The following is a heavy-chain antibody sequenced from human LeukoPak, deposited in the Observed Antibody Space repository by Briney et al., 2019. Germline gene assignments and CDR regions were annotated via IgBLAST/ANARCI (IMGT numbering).Heavy chain of an antibody. J-gene: IGHJ4*02. D-gene: IGHD3-22*01. Sequence: PSETLSLTCTVSGGSISSYFWTWIRQPAGKGLEWIGRIHTSGSTNYSPSLKSRVTMSVDTSKNQFSLKLSSVTAADTAVYYCARDRYYYDSSARYFDYWGQGTLVTVSS. CDR3: ARDRYYYDSSARYFDY. V-gene: IGHV4-4*07. CDR1: GGSISSYF. CDR2: IHTSGST.